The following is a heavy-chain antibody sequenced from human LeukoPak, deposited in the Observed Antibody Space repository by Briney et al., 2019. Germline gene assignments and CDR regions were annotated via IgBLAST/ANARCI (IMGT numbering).Heavy chain of an antibody. CDR2: INHSGST. J-gene: IGHJ6*03. Sequence: PSETLSLTCAVYGGSFSGYYWSWIRQPPGKGLEWIGEINHSGSTNYNPSLKSRVTISVDTSKNQFSLKLSSVTAADTAVYYCARALLQLLEGGGQYYMDVWGKGTTVTVSS. V-gene: IGHV4-34*01. CDR1: GGSFSGYY. D-gene: IGHD2-2*01. CDR3: ARALLQLLEGGGQYYMDV.